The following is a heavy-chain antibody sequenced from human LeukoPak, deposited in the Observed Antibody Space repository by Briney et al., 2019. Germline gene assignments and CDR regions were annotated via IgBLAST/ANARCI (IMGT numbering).Heavy chain of an antibody. CDR1: GYTFSSYW. J-gene: IGHJ4*02. Sequence: GESLKISCKGSGYTFSSYWFSCVLQMPGKGLEWMVTIFPGDSDNRYSPSLQGQVTISVDTSIGTAYLQWSSLKASDTAIYYCSRQNDFRLDYWGQGTLVTVSS. CDR3: SRQNDFRLDY. D-gene: IGHD3-3*01. V-gene: IGHV5-51*01. CDR2: IFPGDSDN.